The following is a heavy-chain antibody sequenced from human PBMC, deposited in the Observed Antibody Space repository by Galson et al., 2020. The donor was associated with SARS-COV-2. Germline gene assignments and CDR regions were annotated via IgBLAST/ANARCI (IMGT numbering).Heavy chain of an antibody. CDR1: GFTFSSYG. CDR3: AKDNEDLGATTLDY. D-gene: IGHD1-26*01. V-gene: IGHV3-30*02. CDR2: IRYDGSNK. J-gene: IGHJ4*02. Sequence: GGSLRLSCAASGFTFSSYGMHWVRQAPGKGLEWVAFIRYDGSNKYYADSVKGRFTISRDNSKNTLYLQMNSLRAEDTAVYYCAKDNEDLGATTLDYWGQGTLVTVSS.